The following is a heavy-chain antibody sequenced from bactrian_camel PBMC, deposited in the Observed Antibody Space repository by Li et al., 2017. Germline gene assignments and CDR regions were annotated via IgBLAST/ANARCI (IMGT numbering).Heavy chain of an antibody. D-gene: IGHD2*01. Sequence: HVQLVESGGGLVQPGGSLRLSCTPSGFTTNRVYMSWVRQAPGKGLEWVSGIYTYGGATYYTDSMRGRFTISQDNAKSTLYLQMTSLEPEDTAVYYCVVVVNGARGQGTQVTV. V-gene: IGHV3S6*01. CDR2: IYTYGGAT. CDR1: GFTTNRVY. CDR3: VVVVNGA. J-gene: IGHJ4*01.